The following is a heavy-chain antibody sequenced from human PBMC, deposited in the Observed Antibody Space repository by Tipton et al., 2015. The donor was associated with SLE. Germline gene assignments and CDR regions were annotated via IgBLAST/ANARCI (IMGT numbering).Heavy chain of an antibody. J-gene: IGHJ4*02. V-gene: IGHV4-59*01. CDR2: IYYSGST. D-gene: IGHD2-21*01. Sequence: TLSLTCTVSGGSISSYYWSWIRQPPGKGLEWIGYIYYSGSTNYNPSLKSRVTISVDTSKNQFSLKLSSVTAADTAVYYCARLGVALDYWGQGTLVTVSA. CDR1: GGSISSYY. CDR3: ARLGVALDY.